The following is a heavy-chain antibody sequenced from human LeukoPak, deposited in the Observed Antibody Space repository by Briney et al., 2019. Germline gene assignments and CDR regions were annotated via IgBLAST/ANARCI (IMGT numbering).Heavy chain of an antibody. V-gene: IGHV3-53*01. Sequence: GGSLRLSCAASGFTVSSNYMSWVRQAPGKGLEWVSVIYSGGSTYYADSVKGRFTISRDNSKNTLYLQMNSLRAEDTAVYYCAKAYSYGYLDYFDYWGQGTLVTVSS. J-gene: IGHJ4*02. CDR3: AKAYSYGYLDYFDY. D-gene: IGHD5-18*01. CDR2: IYSGGST. CDR1: GFTVSSNY.